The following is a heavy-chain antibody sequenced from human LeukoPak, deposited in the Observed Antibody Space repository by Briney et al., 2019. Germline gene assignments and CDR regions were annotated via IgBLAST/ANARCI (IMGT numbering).Heavy chain of an antibody. V-gene: IGHV3-20*04. CDR2: INWNGGST. Sequence: GGSLRLSCAASGFTFDDYGMSWVRQAPGKGLEWVSGINWNGGSTGYADSVKGRFTISRDNAKNSLYLQMYSLRAEDTALYYCARDGGYCGGDCYWDYWGQGTLVTVSS. D-gene: IGHD2-21*02. J-gene: IGHJ4*02. CDR1: GFTFDDYG. CDR3: ARDGGYCGGDCYWDY.